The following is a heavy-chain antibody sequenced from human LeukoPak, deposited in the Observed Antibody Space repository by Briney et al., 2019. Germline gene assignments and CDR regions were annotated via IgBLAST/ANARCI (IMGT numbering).Heavy chain of an antibody. CDR1: GGTFSSYA. J-gene: IGHJ5*02. V-gene: IGHV1-69*05. CDR2: IIPIFGTA. D-gene: IGHD1-7*01. Sequence: SVKVSYKASGGTFSSYAVSWVRQAPGQGLEWMGGIIPIFGTANYAQKFQGRVTITTDESTSTAYMELSSLRSEDTAVYYCARDNYAGANWFDPWGQGTLVTVSS. CDR3: ARDNYAGANWFDP.